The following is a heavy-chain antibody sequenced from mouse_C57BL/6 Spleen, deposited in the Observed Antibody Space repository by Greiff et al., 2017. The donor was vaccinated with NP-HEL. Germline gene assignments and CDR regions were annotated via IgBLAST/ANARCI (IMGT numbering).Heavy chain of an antibody. Sequence: QVQLQQPGAELVRPGTSVKLSCKASGYTFTSYWMHWVKQRPGQGLEWIGVIDPSDSYTNYNQKFKGKATLTVDTSSSTAYMQLSSLTSEDSAVYYCAREGLITTVVFDVWGTGTTVTVSS. V-gene: IGHV1-59*01. CDR3: AREGLITTVVFDV. J-gene: IGHJ1*03. CDR1: GYTFTSYW. CDR2: IDPSDSYT. D-gene: IGHD1-1*01.